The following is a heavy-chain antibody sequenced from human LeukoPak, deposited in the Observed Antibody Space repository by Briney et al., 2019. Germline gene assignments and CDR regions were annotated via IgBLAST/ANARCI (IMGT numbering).Heavy chain of an antibody. V-gene: IGHV3-23*01. CDR3: AKSHSLEYRGYFDY. CDR1: GFTFSVYA. J-gene: IGHJ4*02. Sequence: GGSLRLSCATSGFTFSVYAMTWVRQAPGKGLEWVSSISDTGGSTYYADSVKGRFTISRGNSKTTLYPLMNELSAEDTAVYYCAKSHSLEYRGYFDYWGPGTLVTVSS. D-gene: IGHD2/OR15-2a*01. CDR2: ISDTGGST.